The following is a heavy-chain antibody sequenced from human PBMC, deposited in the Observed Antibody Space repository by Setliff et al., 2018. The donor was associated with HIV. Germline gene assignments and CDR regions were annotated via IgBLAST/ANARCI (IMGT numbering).Heavy chain of an antibody. J-gene: IGHJ4*02. D-gene: IGHD6-19*01. V-gene: IGHV4-39*07. Sequence: SETLSLTCTVSGGSISSSSYYWGWIRQPPGKGLEWIGRIYYSGSTYYNPSLKSRVTISVDTSKNQFSLKLSPVTAADTAVYYCASTGYSSGWSFDYWGQGTLVTVSS. CDR1: GGSISSSSYY. CDR3: ASTGYSSGWSFDY. CDR2: IYYSGST.